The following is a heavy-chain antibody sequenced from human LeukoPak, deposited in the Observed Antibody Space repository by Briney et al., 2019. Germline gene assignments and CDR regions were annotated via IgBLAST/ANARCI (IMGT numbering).Heavy chain of an antibody. Sequence: ASVKVSCKASGYTFTGYYMHWVRQAPGQGLEWMGWINPNSGGTNYAQKFQGRVTMTRDTSISTAYMELSRLRSDDTAVYYCARDQRRVVVVPAATGGYWGQGTLDTVSS. CDR2: INPNSGGT. CDR3: ARDQRRVVVVPAATGGY. V-gene: IGHV1-2*02. J-gene: IGHJ4*02. D-gene: IGHD2-2*01. CDR1: GYTFTGYY.